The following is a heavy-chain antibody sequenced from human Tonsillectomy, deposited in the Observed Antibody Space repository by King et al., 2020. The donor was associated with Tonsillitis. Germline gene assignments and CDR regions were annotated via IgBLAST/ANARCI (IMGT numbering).Heavy chain of an antibody. CDR2: MNPNSGNT. V-gene: IGHV1-8*01. J-gene: IGHJ6*02. D-gene: IGHD6-19*01. Sequence: AQLVQSGAEVKKPGASVKVSCKASGYTFTSYDINWVRQATGQGLEWMGWMNPNSGNTGYAQKFQGRVTMTRNTSISTAYMELSSLRSEDTAVYYCARQFGYSSGWYHESYYYYYYGMDVWGQGTTVTVSS. CDR1: GYTFTSYD. CDR3: ARQFGYSSGWYHESYYYYYYGMDV.